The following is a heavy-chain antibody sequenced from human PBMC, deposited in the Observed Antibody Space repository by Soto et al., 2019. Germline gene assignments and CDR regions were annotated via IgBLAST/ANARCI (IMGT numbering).Heavy chain of an antibody. CDR1: GFNFTNAW. Sequence: EVQLLESGGGLVKPGGSLRLSCAASGFNFTNAWMNWVRQTPRKGLEWVGRIKSKSDGATTDDAEPVKGRFTISRDDSRTALYLQRNIMKTEDTAVYYCTTNTAQCGSSWFECSSFKNWGQGTMVTFSS. J-gene: IGHJ3*01. V-gene: IGHV3-15*07. D-gene: IGHD6-13*01. CDR3: TTNTAQCGSSWFECSSFKN. CDR2: IKSKSDGATT.